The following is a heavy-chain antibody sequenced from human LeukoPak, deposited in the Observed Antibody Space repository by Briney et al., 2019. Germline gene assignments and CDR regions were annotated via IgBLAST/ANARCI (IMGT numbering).Heavy chain of an antibody. Sequence: SEALSLTCAVYGGSFSGYYWSWIRQPPGKGLEWIGEINHSGSINYNPSLKSRVTISVDTSKNQFSLKLSSVTAADTAVYYCAXXRGYSYGSVDYWGQGTLVTVSS. J-gene: IGHJ4*02. CDR2: INHSGSI. V-gene: IGHV4-34*01. D-gene: IGHD5-18*01. CDR3: AXXRGYSYGSVDY. CDR1: GGSFSGYY.